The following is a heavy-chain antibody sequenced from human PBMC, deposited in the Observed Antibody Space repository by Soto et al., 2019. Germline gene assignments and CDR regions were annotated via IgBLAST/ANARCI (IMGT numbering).Heavy chain of an antibody. V-gene: IGHV1-46*01. CDR1: GYTFTSYY. J-gene: IGHJ4*02. D-gene: IGHD3-16*01. Sequence: ASVKVSCKASGYTFTSYYMHWVRQAPGQGLEWMGLISTSNGSTSNAQKFQGRVTMTTDTSTSTAYMELRSLRSDDTAVYYCARGMGQPLDYWGQGTLVTVSS. CDR3: ARGMGQPLDY. CDR2: ISTSNGST.